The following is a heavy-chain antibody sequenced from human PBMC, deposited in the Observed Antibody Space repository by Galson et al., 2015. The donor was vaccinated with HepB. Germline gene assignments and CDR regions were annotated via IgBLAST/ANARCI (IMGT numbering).Heavy chain of an antibody. CDR3: ARVEWQESAGKGDY. CDR1: GYTSTGYY. J-gene: IGHJ4*02. V-gene: IGHV1-2*02. Sequence: SVKVSCKASGYTSTGYYMHWVRQAPGQGLEWMGWINPNSGGTNYAQQFQGRVTMTRDTSISTAYMELSRLRSDDTAVYYCARVEWQESAGKGDYWGQGTLVTVSS. D-gene: IGHD3-3*01. CDR2: INPNSGGT.